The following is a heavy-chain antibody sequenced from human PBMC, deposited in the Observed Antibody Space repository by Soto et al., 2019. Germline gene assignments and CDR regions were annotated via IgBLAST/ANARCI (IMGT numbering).Heavy chain of an antibody. Sequence: GASVKVSCKASGYTFTSYGISWVRQAPGQGLEWMGWISAYNGNTNYAQKLQGRVTMTTDTSTSTAYMELSSLRSEDTAVYYCARDLFYYDFWSGYYSPFYYYYGMDVWGQGTTVTVSS. CDR2: ISAYNGNT. CDR3: ARDLFYYDFWSGYYSPFYYYYGMDV. CDR1: GYTFTSYG. J-gene: IGHJ6*02. V-gene: IGHV1-18*04. D-gene: IGHD3-3*01.